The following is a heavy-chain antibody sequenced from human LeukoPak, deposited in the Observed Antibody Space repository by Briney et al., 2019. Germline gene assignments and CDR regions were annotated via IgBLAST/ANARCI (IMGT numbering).Heavy chain of an antibody. CDR3: ARGVMITFGGVIVIRNYFDY. CDR2: IIPIFGTA. D-gene: IGHD3-16*02. J-gene: IGHJ4*02. Sequence: SVKVSCKASGGTFSSYAISWVRQAPGQGLEWMGGIIPIFGTANYAQKFQGRVTITTDESTSTAYMELSSLRSEDTAVYYCARGVMITFGGVIVIRNYFDYWGQGTLVTVPS. V-gene: IGHV1-69*05. CDR1: GGTFSSYA.